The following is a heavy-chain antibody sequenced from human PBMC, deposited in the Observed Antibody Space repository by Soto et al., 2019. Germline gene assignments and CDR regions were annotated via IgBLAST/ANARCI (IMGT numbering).Heavy chain of an antibody. CDR3: ARQQRELVVAATGY. V-gene: IGHV4-39*01. Sequence: SETLSLTCTVSGGSISSSSYYWGWIRQPPGKGLEWIGSIYYSGSTYYNPSLKSRVTISVDTSKNQFSLKLSSVTAADTAVYYCARQQRELVVAATGYWGQGTLVTVSS. D-gene: IGHD2-15*01. J-gene: IGHJ4*02. CDR1: GGSISSSSYY. CDR2: IYYSGST.